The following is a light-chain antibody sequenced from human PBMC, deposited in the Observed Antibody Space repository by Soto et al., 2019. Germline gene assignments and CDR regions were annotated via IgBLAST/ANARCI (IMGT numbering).Light chain of an antibody. CDR1: QGVSSA. J-gene: IGKJ5*01. V-gene: IGKV1-13*02. CDR2: DGS. Sequence: AIQLTQSPSSLSASVGDRVTITCRASQGVSSALAWYQQKPGKPPKVLIYDGSSLQSGVTLRFRGSGSGTDFTLTITGPQPEAFGTYYCQHFQRDPFTYGQGTRMEIK. CDR3: QHFQRDPFT.